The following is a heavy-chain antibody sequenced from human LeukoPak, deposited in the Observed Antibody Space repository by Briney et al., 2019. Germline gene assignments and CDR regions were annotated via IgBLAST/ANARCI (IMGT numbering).Heavy chain of an antibody. D-gene: IGHD3-22*01. CDR3: ARSPYYYDSSGYLLFDY. Sequence: AASVKVSCKASGYIFTSYYMHWVRQAPGQGLEWMGIIDPSGGSTSYAQKFQGRVAMTRDTSTSTVYMELSSLRSEDTAVYYCARSPYYYDSSGYLLFDYWGQGTLVTVSS. CDR1: GYIFTSYY. J-gene: IGHJ4*02. V-gene: IGHV1-46*01. CDR2: IDPSGGST.